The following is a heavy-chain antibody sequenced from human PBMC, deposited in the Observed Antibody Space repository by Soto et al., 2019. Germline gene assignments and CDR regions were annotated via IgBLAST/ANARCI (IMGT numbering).Heavy chain of an antibody. CDR3: TPLGFRVVGANDGGY. D-gene: IGHD1-26*01. V-gene: IGHV3-15*01. CDR2: IKKKSDGGTT. J-gene: IGHJ4*02. CDR1: GFTFSNAW. Sequence: GGSLRLSCAASGFTFSNAWMNWVRQAPGKGLEWVGRIKKKSDGGTTDYAAPVKGRFRISRDDAIKTLYLEMNSLQIDDTAVYYCTPLGFRVVGANDGGYWGQGTLVTVSS.